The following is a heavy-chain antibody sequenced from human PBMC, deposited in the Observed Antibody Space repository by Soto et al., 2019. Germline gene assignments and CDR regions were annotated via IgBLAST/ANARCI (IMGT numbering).Heavy chain of an antibody. CDR1: GGSISNYY. CDR3: ARGGQDFWSGPFDY. V-gene: IGHV4-4*07. Sequence: KPSETLSLTCTVSGGSISNYYCNWIRRPAGKGLEWIGRIDTSGSTNYNPSLKSRVTMSVDTSKQEFSLKLSSVTAADTALYYCARGGQDFWSGPFDYWGRGALVTVSS. CDR2: IDTSGST. D-gene: IGHD3-3*01. J-gene: IGHJ4*02.